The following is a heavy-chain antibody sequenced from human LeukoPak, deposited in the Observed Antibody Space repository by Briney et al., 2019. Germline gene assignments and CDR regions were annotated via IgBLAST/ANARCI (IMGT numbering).Heavy chain of an antibody. CDR3: ARVPVLRFWEWPLGWFDP. J-gene: IGHJ5*02. Sequence: SETLSLTCTVSGVSISSNYWSWIRQPPGKGLEWSGYIYYSGSTNYNPSLKSRVTIAVDTSKNQFSLKLSAVTAADTAVYYCARVPVLRFWEWPLGWFDPWGQGTLVTVSS. CDR2: IYYSGST. CDR1: GVSISSNY. V-gene: IGHV4-59*01. D-gene: IGHD3-3*01.